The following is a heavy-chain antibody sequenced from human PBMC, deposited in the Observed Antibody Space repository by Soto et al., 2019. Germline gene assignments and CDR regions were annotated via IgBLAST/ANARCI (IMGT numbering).Heavy chain of an antibody. J-gene: IGHJ4*02. D-gene: IGHD4-17*01. CDR1: SGSISSSNW. Sequence: QLQLQESGPGLVKPSGTLSLTCAVSSGSISSSNWWSWVRQPPGKGLEWIGEIYHSGSTNYNPSLKSRVTISVDKSKNQFSLKLSSVTAADTAVYYCARFITVTTGSRSQYFDYWGQGTLVTVSS. CDR2: IYHSGST. V-gene: IGHV4-4*02. CDR3: ARFITVTTGSRSQYFDY.